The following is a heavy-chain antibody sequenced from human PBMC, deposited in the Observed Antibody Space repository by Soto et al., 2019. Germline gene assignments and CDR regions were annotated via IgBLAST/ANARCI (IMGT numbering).Heavy chain of an antibody. J-gene: IGHJ4*02. V-gene: IGHV4-61*01. Sequence: KTSETLSLTCTVSGGSVSSGSYYWSWIPQPQGKGLEWIGYIYYSGSTNYTPSLNSRVTISVDTSKHQFSLTLSSVTAADTAVYYCAREEYPYYAVDYWGQGTLVTVSS. CDR2: IYYSGST. D-gene: IGHD1-26*01. CDR3: AREEYPYYAVDY. CDR1: GGSVSSGSYY.